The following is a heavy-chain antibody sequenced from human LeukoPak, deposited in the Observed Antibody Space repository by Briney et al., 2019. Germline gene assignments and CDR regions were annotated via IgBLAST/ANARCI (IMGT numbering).Heavy chain of an antibody. Sequence: GRSLRLSCAASGFTFSSYGMHWVRQAPGKGLEWVTVISYDGSNKYYADSVKGRITISRDNSKNTLYLQMNSLRAEDTAVYYCAKDRLAYCGGDCRRLDYWGQGTLVTVSS. V-gene: IGHV3-30*18. CDR1: GFTFSSYG. CDR2: ISYDGSNK. J-gene: IGHJ4*02. CDR3: AKDRLAYCGGDCRRLDY. D-gene: IGHD2-21*02.